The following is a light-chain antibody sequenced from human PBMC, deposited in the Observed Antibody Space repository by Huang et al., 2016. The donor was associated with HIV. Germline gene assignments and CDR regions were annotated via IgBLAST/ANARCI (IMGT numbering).Light chain of an antibody. CDR2: DAS. Sequence: EIVLTQSPDTLSLSPGERVTLSCRASQSVSSYLAWYQQKPGQAPRLLIYDASNRATGIPARFSGSGSGTDFTLTISSLEPEDFAVYYCQHRSNWPPITFGPGTKVDIK. CDR3: QHRSNWPPIT. CDR1: QSVSSY. J-gene: IGKJ3*01. V-gene: IGKV3-11*01.